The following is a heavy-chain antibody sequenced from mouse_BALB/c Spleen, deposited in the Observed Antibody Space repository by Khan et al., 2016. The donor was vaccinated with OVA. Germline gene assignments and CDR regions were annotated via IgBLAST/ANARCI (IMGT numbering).Heavy chain of an antibody. CDR1: GYIFTSYW. Sequence: QVQLKQSGAELVRPGASVKLSCKTSGYIFTSYWIHWVKQRSGQGLEWIARIYPGTDNSYYTEKFKDKATLTADKSFSTAYMQLSSLKSEGYDVYFCGRGGALYQSDHGSQGTGHTVS. J-gene: IGHJ2*03. V-gene: IGHV1S132*01. CDR3: GRGGALYQSDH. CDR2: IYPGTDNS.